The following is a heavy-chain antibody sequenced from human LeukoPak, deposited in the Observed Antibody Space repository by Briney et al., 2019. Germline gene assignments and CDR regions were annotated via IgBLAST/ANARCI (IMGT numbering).Heavy chain of an antibody. D-gene: IGHD4-17*01. Sequence: ASVKVSCKASGYTFTSYYMHWVRQAPGQGLEWMGIINPSGGSTSYAQKFQGRVTMTRDTSTSTVYMELSSLRSEDTAVYYCAKAVGSYGDYSYCFDYWGQGTLVTVSS. J-gene: IGHJ4*02. CDR3: AKAVGSYGDYSYCFDY. CDR1: GYTFTSYY. V-gene: IGHV1-46*01. CDR2: INPSGGST.